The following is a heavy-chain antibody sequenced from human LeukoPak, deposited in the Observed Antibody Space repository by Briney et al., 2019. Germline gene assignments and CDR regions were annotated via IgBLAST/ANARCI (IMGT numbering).Heavy chain of an antibody. Sequence: GWSLRLSCAASGFTFSDYYMSWIRQAPGKGLEWVSYISSSGSTIYYADSVKGRFTISRDNAKNSLYLQMNSLRAEDTAVYYCAREGYYYDSSGYPDIWGQGTMVTVSS. J-gene: IGHJ3*02. D-gene: IGHD3-22*01. CDR2: ISSSGSTI. CDR1: GFTFSDYY. V-gene: IGHV3-11*01. CDR3: AREGYYYDSSGYPDI.